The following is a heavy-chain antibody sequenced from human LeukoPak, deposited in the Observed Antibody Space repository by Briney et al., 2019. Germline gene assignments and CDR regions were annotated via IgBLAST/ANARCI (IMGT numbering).Heavy chain of an antibody. Sequence: GAPVKVSCKASGYTFTSYYMQWVRQAPGQGLEWMGIINPSGGSTSYTQKYQGRVAITRDMSTSTVYMELSRLRSDDTAVYSCAKAGASESQLMDYWGQGTLVTVSS. J-gene: IGHJ4*02. CDR1: GYTFTSYY. CDR3: AKAGASESQLMDY. D-gene: IGHD1-26*01. V-gene: IGHV1-46*01. CDR2: INPSGGST.